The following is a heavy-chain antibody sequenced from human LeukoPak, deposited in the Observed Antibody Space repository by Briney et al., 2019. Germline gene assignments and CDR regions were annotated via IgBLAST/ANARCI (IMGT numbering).Heavy chain of an antibody. Sequence: SVTVPCKASGGTFSSSAINWVRQAPGQGLEWMGGIIPIFGTANYAQKFQDRATITADKSTSTAYMELSSLRSEDTAVYYCARDLEQLDPGYWGPGTLVTVSS. CDR1: GGTFSSSA. CDR2: IIPIFGTA. D-gene: IGHD6-6*01. CDR3: ARDLEQLDPGY. V-gene: IGHV1-69*06. J-gene: IGHJ4*02.